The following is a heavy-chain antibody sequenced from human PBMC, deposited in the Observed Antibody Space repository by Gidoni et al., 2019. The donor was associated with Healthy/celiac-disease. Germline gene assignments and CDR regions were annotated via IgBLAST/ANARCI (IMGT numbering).Heavy chain of an antibody. D-gene: IGHD3-16*01. CDR1: GGSFSGYY. CDR3: ARFLRGRTKFFDY. Sequence: QVQLQQWGAGLLKPSETLSLTCAVYGGSFSGYYWRWIRQPPGKGLEWSGEINHSGSTNYNPSLKSRVTISVDTSKNQFSLKLSSVTAADTAVYYCARFLRGRTKFFDYWGQGTLVTVSS. V-gene: IGHV4-34*01. J-gene: IGHJ4*02. CDR2: INHSGST.